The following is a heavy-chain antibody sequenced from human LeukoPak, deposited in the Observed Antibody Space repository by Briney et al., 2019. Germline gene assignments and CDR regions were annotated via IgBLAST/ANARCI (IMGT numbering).Heavy chain of an antibody. CDR1: GYSFINYW. D-gene: IGHD4-23*01. Sequence: GESLKISSKGSGYSFINYWISWVRHMTGKGLEWIWIIHPGNSDTRYSPSFQGQVTISAHKSISTAYLQCSSLKASDTAMYYSARYDYGGNSGFNYWGQGTQVTVSS. V-gene: IGHV5-51*01. CDR3: ARYDYGGNSGFNY. CDR2: IHPGNSDT. J-gene: IGHJ4*02.